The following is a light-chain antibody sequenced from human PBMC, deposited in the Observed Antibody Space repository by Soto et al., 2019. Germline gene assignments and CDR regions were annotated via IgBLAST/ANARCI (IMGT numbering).Light chain of an antibody. CDR1: QSLLHSDGKTY. J-gene: IGKJ1*01. CDR3: QQYNNWPRT. CDR2: GAT. V-gene: IGKV2-29*01. Sequence: DIVMTQTPLSLSVTPGQPASISCKSSQSLLHSDGKTYLYWYQQKPGQAPRLLIHGATTRATGIPARFSGSGSGTEFTLTISSLQSEDFAVYYCQQYNNWPRTFGQGTKVDIK.